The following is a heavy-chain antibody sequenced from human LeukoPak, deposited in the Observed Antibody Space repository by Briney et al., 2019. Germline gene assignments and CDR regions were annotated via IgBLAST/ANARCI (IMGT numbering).Heavy chain of an antibody. D-gene: IGHD4-17*01. CDR2: ISDDGSNK. V-gene: IGHV3-30*04. J-gene: IGHJ4*02. CDR3: ARAFSTTAFDY. CDR1: GFTFRTYA. Sequence: GGSLRLSCAASGFTFRTYAMNWVRQAPGKGLELVAVISDDGSNKYYAESVKGQFTISRDNSKNTLYLQMNSLRAEDTAVYYCARAFSTTAFDYWGQGTLVTVSS.